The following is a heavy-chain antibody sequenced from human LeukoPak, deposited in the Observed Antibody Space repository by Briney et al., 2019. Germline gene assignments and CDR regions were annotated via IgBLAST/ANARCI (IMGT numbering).Heavy chain of an antibody. CDR1: GYSISNGYY. CDR2: IYRSGSA. CDR3: ARVRFFDTTGYYYDMDV. V-gene: IGHV4-38-2*02. D-gene: IGHD3-22*01. Sequence: SETLSLTCFVSGYSISNGYYWGWIRQPPGGGLEFIGSIYRSGSAYHNPSLKSRVTISLDTSKNQVYLNLRSVTAADTAVYYCARVRFFDTTGYYYDMDVWGKGTTVTVSS. J-gene: IGHJ6*03.